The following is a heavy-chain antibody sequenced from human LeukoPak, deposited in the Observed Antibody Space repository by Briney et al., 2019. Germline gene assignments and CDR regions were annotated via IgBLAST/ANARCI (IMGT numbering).Heavy chain of an antibody. CDR3: ARIALDGSWFDP. V-gene: IGHV1-18*01. CDR1: GCIFSSYA. D-gene: IGHD1-1*01. Sequence: ASVQVSCLASGCIFSSYAISWVLQAPGHGLEGMRCISAYNGHTNYAQKLQGRVTMTTDTSTSTAYMELRSLRSDYTAVYYCARIALDGSWFDPWGQGTLVTVSS. CDR2: ISAYNGHT. J-gene: IGHJ5*02.